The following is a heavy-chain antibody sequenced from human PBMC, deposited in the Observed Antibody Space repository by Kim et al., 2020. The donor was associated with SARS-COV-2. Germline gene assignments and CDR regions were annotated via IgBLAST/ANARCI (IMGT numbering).Heavy chain of an antibody. D-gene: IGHD3-10*01. J-gene: IGHJ4*02. CDR2: IIPMSGKA. V-gene: IGHV1-69*13. Sequence: SVKVSCKASGGTFSGLAINWVRQAPGQRLEWMGGIIPMSGKANYTQKFQGRVTMTADESTSTAYMELRSLRFDDSAVYYCASPWAPGKYWGPGTLVTVSS. CDR3: ASPWAPGKY. CDR1: GGTFSGLA.